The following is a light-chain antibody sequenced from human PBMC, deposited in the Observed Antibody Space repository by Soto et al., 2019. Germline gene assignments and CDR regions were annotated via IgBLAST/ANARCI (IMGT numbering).Light chain of an antibody. Sequence: EIVLTQSPATLSLSPGERATLSCRASQSVRSYLAWYQQKPGQAPRLLIYDASNRATDIPDRFSGSGSGTDFTLTISSLEPEDFAVYYCQQRGNWPLTFGGGTKVDIK. CDR3: QQRGNWPLT. CDR2: DAS. V-gene: IGKV3-11*01. J-gene: IGKJ4*01. CDR1: QSVRSY.